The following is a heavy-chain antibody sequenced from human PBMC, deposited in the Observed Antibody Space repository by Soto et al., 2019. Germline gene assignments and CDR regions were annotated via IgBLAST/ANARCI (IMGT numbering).Heavy chain of an antibody. J-gene: IGHJ5*02. CDR3: AKEGDGASSARNCFDP. Sequence: PGGSLRLSCVASGFTFSSYAMSWVRQAPGKGLEWVSAISGSGGSTYYADSVKGRFTISRDNSKNTLYLQMNSLRAEDTAVYYCAKEGDGASSARNCFDPWGQGTLVTVSS. CDR1: GFTFSSYA. V-gene: IGHV3-23*01. CDR2: ISGSGGST. D-gene: IGHD1-26*01.